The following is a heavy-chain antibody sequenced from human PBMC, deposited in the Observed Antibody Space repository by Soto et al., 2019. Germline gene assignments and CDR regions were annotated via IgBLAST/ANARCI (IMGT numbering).Heavy chain of an antibody. D-gene: IGHD6-13*01. CDR2: IYSGGST. V-gene: IGHV3-66*01. Sequence: EVQLVESGGGLVQPGGSLRLSCAASGFTVSSNYMSWVRQAPGKGLEWVSVIYSGGSTYDADSVKGRFTISRDDSKNTLYLQMNSLRAEDTAVYYCARGAAGPAEYFQHWGQGTLVTVSS. J-gene: IGHJ1*01. CDR3: ARGAAGPAEYFQH. CDR1: GFTVSSNY.